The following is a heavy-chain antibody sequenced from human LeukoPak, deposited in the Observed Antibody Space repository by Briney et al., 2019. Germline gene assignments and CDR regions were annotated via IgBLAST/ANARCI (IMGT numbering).Heavy chain of an antibody. CDR1: GGSFSGYY. CDR3: ASFSSGPDY. D-gene: IGHD6-19*01. Sequence: SETLSLTCAVYGGSFSGYYWSWIRQPPGKGLEWTGEINHSGSTNYNPSLKSRVTISVDTSKNQFSLKLSSVTAADTAVYYCASFSSGPDYWGQGTLVTVSS. V-gene: IGHV4-34*01. J-gene: IGHJ4*02. CDR2: INHSGST.